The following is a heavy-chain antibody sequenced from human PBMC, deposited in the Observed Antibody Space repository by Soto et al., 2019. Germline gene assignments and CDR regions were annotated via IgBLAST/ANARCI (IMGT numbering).Heavy chain of an antibody. V-gene: IGHV3-21*01. J-gene: IGHJ4*02. D-gene: IGHD3-22*01. Sequence: VGSLRLSCAASGFTFSSYSMNWVRQAPGKGLEWVSSISSSSSYIYYADSVKGRFTISRDNAKNSLYLQMNSLRAEDTAVYYCARDDYYDSSGYYHWGQGTLVTVSS. CDR1: GFTFSSYS. CDR2: ISSSSSYI. CDR3: ARDDYYDSSGYYH.